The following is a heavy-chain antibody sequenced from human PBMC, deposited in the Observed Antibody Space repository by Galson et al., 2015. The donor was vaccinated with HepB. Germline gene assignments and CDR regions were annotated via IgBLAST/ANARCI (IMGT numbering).Heavy chain of an antibody. Sequence: SLRLSCAASGFTFSGSAMHWICQASGKGLEWIGRIRSKANSYATAYAASVKGRFTISRDDSKNTAYLQMNSLKTEDTAVYYCTRPGRVTSDLHGMDVWGQGTTVTVSS. D-gene: IGHD3-16*01. CDR2: IRSKANSYAT. V-gene: IGHV3-73*01. J-gene: IGHJ6*02. CDR3: TRPGRVTSDLHGMDV. CDR1: GFTFSGSA.